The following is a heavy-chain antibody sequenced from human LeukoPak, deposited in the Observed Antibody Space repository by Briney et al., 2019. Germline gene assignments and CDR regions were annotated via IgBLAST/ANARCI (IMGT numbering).Heavy chain of an antibody. J-gene: IGHJ4*02. CDR3: AILIVGYYDSSELPNDY. CDR1: GGSIRSSYYY. Sequence: PSETLSLTCTVSGGSIRSSYYYWGWIRQPPGKGLEWIGSIYDSGSTYYNPSLKSRVTISVDTSKNQFSLKLNSVTAADTAVYYCAILIVGYYDSSELPNDYWGQGTLVTVSS. D-gene: IGHD3-22*01. CDR2: IYDSGST. V-gene: IGHV4-39*01.